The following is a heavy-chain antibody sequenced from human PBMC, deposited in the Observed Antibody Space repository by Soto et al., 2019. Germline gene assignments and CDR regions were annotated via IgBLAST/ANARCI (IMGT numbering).Heavy chain of an antibody. CDR1: GYPVTAYY. D-gene: IGHD3-3*01. J-gene: IGHJ3*02. Sequence: QLHLVQSGAVVKKPGASVTVSCSASGYPVTAYYMHWVRQAPGRGLEWMGGINPATGAAKYTQTFQGRVTMTRDTSTSTVFMELSGLTSEDTVVFYCARGGGVGVAGSAAFDMWGQGTLVTVSS. CDR3: ARGGGVGVAGSAAFDM. V-gene: IGHV1-2*05. CDR2: INPATGAA.